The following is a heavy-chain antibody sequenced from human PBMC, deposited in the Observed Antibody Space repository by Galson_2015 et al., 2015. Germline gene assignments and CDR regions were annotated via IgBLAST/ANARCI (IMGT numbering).Heavy chain of an antibody. CDR2: IKQDGSEK. CDR1: GFTFSRYW. CDR3: ARDEYSSSDY. Sequence: SLRLSCAVSGFTFSRYWMSWVRQAPGKGLEWVANIKQDGSEKYYVDSVKGRFTISRDNAKNSLHLQMNSLRAEDTAVYYCARDEYSSSDYWGQGTLVIVSS. D-gene: IGHD6-6*01. J-gene: IGHJ4*02. V-gene: IGHV3-7*01.